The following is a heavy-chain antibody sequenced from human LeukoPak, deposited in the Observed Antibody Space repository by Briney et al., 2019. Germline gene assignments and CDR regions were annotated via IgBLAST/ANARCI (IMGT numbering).Heavy chain of an antibody. Sequence: GGSLRLSCAASGLSFSNYAMNWVRQAPGKGLEWVSPISGSGGATYYADFVKGRATISRDNSKHIVYLQLDSLRAEDTAVYFCAKGGQNFDFWRFDYWGQGTLVTVSS. D-gene: IGHD3-3*01. J-gene: IGHJ4*02. CDR3: AKGGQNFDFWRFDY. V-gene: IGHV3-23*01. CDR1: GLSFSNYA. CDR2: ISGSGGAT.